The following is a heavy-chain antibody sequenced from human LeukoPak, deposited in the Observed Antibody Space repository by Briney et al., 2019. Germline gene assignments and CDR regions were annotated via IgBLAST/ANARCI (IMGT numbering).Heavy chain of an antibody. V-gene: IGHV1-69*13. J-gene: IGHJ4*02. CDR1: GGTFSSYP. CDR3: ARSYGDPQTPYFDY. Sequence: SVKVSCKASGGTFSSYPISWVRQAPGQGLEWMGGIIPIFGTANYAQKFQGRITITADESTSTAYMELSSLRSEDTAVYYCARSYGDPQTPYFDYWGQGTLVTVSS. CDR2: IIPIFGTA. D-gene: IGHD4-17*01.